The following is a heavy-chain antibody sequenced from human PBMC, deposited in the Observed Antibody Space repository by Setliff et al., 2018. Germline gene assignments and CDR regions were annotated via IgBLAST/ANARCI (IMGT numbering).Heavy chain of an antibody. V-gene: IGHV1-18*01. CDR1: GYIFNTFG. CDR2: ISPYNGDT. CDR3: ARSPPNRGVGEGHHMDV. D-gene: IGHD1-26*01. J-gene: IGHJ6*03. Sequence: ASVKVSCKASGYIFNTFGISWVRRAPGQGLEWIGWISPYNGDTKYAEKLQDRVTMTTDTSTSTAYVEVRSLRSDDTALYYCARSPPNRGVGEGHHMDVWGKGTTVTV.